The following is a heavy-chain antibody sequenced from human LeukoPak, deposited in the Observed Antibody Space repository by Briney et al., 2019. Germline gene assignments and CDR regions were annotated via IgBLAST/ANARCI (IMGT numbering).Heavy chain of an antibody. CDR3: ARDRGYFDN. V-gene: IGHV3-7*01. CDR2: IKQDGSEK. Sequence: GGSLRLSCAASGFTFTTYWMAWVRQAPGKGLEWVASIKQDGSEKYYVDSVKGRFTISRDNVQNSLYLQMNSLRAEDTAMYYCARDRGYFDNWGQGTLVTVSS. CDR1: GFTFTTYW. J-gene: IGHJ4*02.